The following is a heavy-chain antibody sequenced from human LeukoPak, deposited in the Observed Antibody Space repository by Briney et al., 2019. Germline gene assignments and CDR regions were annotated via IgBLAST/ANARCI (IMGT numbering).Heavy chain of an antibody. CDR1: GFTFSSYS. Sequence: PGGSLRLSCAASGFTFSSYSMNWVRQAPGKGLEWVSSISSSSSYIYYVDSVKGRFTISRDNAKNSLYLQMNSLRAEDTAVYYCARDELTAYYYYYMDVWGKGTTVTVSS. CDR3: ARDELTAYYYYYMDV. V-gene: IGHV3-21*01. CDR2: ISSSSSYI. J-gene: IGHJ6*03. D-gene: IGHD1-7*01.